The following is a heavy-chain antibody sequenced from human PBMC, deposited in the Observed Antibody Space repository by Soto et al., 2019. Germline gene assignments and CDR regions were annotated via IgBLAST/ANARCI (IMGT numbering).Heavy chain of an antibody. J-gene: IGHJ4*02. CDR2: VSGSGGRT. CDR1: GFTFSNYA. CDR3: AKVRDYEIWTGYYKEYSDY. Sequence: EVQVLESGGGLVQPGGSRRLSCADSGFTFSNYAMAWVRQAPGKGLEWVAGVSGSGGRTYYADSVKGRFTISRDNSKHTLYLQVDSLRAEDTAVYYCAKVRDYEIWTGYYKEYSDYWGQGTLVTVSS. D-gene: IGHD3-9*01. V-gene: IGHV3-23*01.